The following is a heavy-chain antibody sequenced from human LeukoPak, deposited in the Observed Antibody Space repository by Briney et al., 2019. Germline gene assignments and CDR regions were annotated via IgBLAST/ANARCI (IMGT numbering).Heavy chain of an antibody. V-gene: IGHV3-74*01. Sequence: GGSLRLSCAASGFTFSSYWMHWVRQAPGKGLVWVSRINSDGSSTSYADSVKGRFTISRDNAKNSLYLQMNSLRAEDTAVYYCARDRSRGVVVILSYFDYWGQGTLVTVSS. J-gene: IGHJ4*02. CDR3: ARDRSRGVVVILSYFDY. CDR2: INSDGSST. D-gene: IGHD3-22*01. CDR1: GFTFSSYW.